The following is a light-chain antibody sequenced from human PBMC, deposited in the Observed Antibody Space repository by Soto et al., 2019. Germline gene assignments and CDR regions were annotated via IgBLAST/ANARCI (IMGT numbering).Light chain of an antibody. Sequence: EVALTQSPGTLSLSPGERATLSCRASQSVSNNYLAWYQQKPGQSPKLLIFGSSDRATGMPDRFSGSGSGTDFTLTISSLEREDFAVYYCQQYGSSPPYTFGQGTKLEIK. CDR1: QSVSNNY. J-gene: IGKJ2*01. V-gene: IGKV3-20*01. CDR3: QQYGSSPPYT. CDR2: GSS.